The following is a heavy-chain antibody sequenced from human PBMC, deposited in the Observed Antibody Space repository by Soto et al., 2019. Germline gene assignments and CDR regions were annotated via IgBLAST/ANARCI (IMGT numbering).Heavy chain of an antibody. CDR3: ARDRLQGDYYGSGSGNWFDP. CDR1: GDSVSSNSAA. CDR2: TYYRSKWYN. J-gene: IGHJ5*02. D-gene: IGHD3-10*01. Sequence: SQTLSLTCAISGDSVSSNSAAWNWIRQSPSRGLEWLGRTYYRSKWYNDYAVSVKSRITINPDTSKNQFSLQLNSVTPEDTAVYYCARDRLQGDYYGSGSGNWFDPWGQGTLVTVSS. V-gene: IGHV6-1*01.